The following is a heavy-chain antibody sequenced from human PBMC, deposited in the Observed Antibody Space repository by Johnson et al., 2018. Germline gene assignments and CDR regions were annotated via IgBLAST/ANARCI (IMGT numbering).Heavy chain of an antibody. D-gene: IGHD3-3*01. CDR2: IRRTAYGGTP. CDR3: TRPRYEFWSDYDYYYYDRDV. V-gene: IGHV3-49*03. J-gene: IGHJ6*03. Sequence: VQLVESGGGLVQPGRSLRLSCTAFGFTFGDYAMSWFRQAPGKGLEWVGFIRRTAYGGTPEYAASVKGRFLISRDDSKSIAYLQMNSLKTEDTAVYFGTRPRYEFWSDYDYYYYDRDVWGKGTTVTVAS. CDR1: GFTFGDYA.